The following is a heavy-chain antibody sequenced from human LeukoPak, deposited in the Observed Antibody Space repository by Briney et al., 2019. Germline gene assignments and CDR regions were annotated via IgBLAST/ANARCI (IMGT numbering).Heavy chain of an antibody. CDR3: ARGAGGYSSSWHHFDY. V-gene: IGHV4-61*02. J-gene: IGHJ4*02. CDR1: GGSISSGSYY. Sequence: SETLSLTCTVSGGSISSGSYYWSWIRQPAGKGLEWIGRIYTGGSTNYNPSLKSRVTISVDTSKNQFSLKLSSVTAADTAVYYCARGAGGYSSSWHHFDYWGQGTLVTVSS. CDR2: IYTGGST. D-gene: IGHD6-13*01.